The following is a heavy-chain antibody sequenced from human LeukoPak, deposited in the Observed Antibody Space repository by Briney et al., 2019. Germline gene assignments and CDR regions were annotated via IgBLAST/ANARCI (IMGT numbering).Heavy chain of an antibody. D-gene: IGHD2-2*02. CDR1: GFTLTELS. CDR3: ATQSSAGYCSSTSCYTQFDY. V-gene: IGHV1-24*01. J-gene: IGHJ4*02. Sequence: ASVKVSCKVSGFTLTELSMHWVRQAPGKGLEWMGGFDPEDGKTIYAQKFQGRVTMTEDTSTDTAYMELSSLRSEDTAVYYCATQSSAGYCSSTSCYTQFDYWGQGTLVTVSS. CDR2: FDPEDGKT.